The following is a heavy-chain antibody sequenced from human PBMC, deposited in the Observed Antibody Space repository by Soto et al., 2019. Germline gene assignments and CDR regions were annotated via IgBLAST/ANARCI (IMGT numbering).Heavy chain of an antibody. J-gene: IGHJ4*02. CDR2: ISWNSGSI. Sequence: EVQLVESGGGLVQPGRSLRLSCAASGFTFDDYAMHWVRQAPGKGLEWVSGISWNSGSIGYADSVKGRFTISRDNAKNSRYLETNSLRAEDTALYYCAKDKDRSGSSSYLFDHGGQGTLVTVSS. V-gene: IGHV3-9*01. CDR1: GFTFDDYA. CDR3: AKDKDRSGSSSYLFDH. D-gene: IGHD6-6*01.